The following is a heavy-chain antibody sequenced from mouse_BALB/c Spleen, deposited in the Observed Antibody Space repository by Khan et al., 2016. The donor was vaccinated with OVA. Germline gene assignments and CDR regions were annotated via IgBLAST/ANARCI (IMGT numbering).Heavy chain of an antibody. V-gene: IGHV1-34*01. J-gene: IGHJ3*01. Sequence: EVQRVESGPELVKPGASMKMSCKASGYSFTGYTMHWVKQSHGKNLEWIGYINPYNGGTAYNQKFRGKATLTVDKSSNTAYMELLSLTSEDSAVYYCLRSASYGGYVEAGFAYWGQGTLVTVSA. D-gene: IGHD2-13*01. CDR3: LRSASYGGYVEAGFAY. CDR2: INPYNGGT. CDR1: GYSFTGYT.